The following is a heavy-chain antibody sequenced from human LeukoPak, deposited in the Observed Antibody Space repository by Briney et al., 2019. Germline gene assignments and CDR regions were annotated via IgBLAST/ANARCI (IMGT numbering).Heavy chain of an antibody. CDR2: INSDGSST. Sequence: GGPLRLPCAASGFTFSSYWMHWVRQAPGKGLVWVSRINSDGSSTSYADSVKGRFTISRDNAKNTLYLQMNSLRAEDTAVYYCARVAYCGADCYSTDSWGQGTLVTVSS. V-gene: IGHV3-74*01. J-gene: IGHJ5*02. CDR3: ARVAYCGADCYSTDS. CDR1: GFTFSSYW. D-gene: IGHD2-21*02.